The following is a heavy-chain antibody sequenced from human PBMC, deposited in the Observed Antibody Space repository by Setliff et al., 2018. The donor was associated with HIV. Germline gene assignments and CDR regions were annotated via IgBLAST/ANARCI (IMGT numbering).Heavy chain of an antibody. J-gene: IGHJ4*02. CDR3: ARFRGVHSSSLLNS. D-gene: IGHD6-6*01. CDR2: GSYSGST. CDR1: GDSISSSGYW. V-gene: IGHV4-39*01. Sequence: SETLSLTCTVSGDSISSSGYWWGWIRQPPGKGLEWIGIGSYSGSTYYNPSLKSRVTISVDTSNNQLFLKVSSVTAADTAVYYCARFRGVHSSSLLNSWGQGTLVTVSS.